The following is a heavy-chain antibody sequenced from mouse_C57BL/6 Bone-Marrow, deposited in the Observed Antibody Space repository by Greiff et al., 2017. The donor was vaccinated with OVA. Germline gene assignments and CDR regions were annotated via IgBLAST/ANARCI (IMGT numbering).Heavy chain of an antibody. CDR1: GYTFTSYW. Sequence: QVHVKQPGAELVMPGASVKLSCKASGYTFTSYWMHWVKQRPGQGLEWIGEIDPYDSYTNYNQKFKGKSTLTVAKSSSTAYMQLISLTSEDSAVYYCARCGYGTSYLYFDVWGTVTTVTVSS. J-gene: IGHJ1*03. D-gene: IGHD2-1*01. V-gene: IGHV1-69*01. CDR3: ARCGYGTSYLYFDV. CDR2: IDPYDSYT.